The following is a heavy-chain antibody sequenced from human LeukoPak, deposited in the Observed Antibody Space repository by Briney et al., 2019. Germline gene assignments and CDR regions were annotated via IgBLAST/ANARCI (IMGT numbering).Heavy chain of an antibody. D-gene: IGHD5-12*01. CDR2: IIPIFGTA. J-gene: IGHJ6*03. CDR3: SGGYAKRGYYYYYMDV. CDR1: GGTFSSYA. Sequence: GSSVNVSYKASGGTFSSYAISWVRQAPGQGLEWMGGIIPIFGTANYEQKFQGRVTITTDESTSTAYMELSSLRSEDTAVYYCSGGYAKRGYYYYYMDVWGKGTTVTVSS. V-gene: IGHV1-69*05.